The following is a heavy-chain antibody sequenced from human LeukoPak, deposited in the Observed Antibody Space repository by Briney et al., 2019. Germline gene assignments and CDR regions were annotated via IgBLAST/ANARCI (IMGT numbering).Heavy chain of an antibody. V-gene: IGHV1-69*05. CDR2: IIPIFGTA. D-gene: IGHD5/OR15-5a*01. Sequence: GASVTVSRKASGGTFSSYAISWVRQAPGQGLEWMGGIIPIFGTANYAQKFQGRVTITTDESTSTAYMELSSLRSEDTAVYYCARGLRGDYFDYWGQGTLVTVSS. CDR1: GGTFSSYA. J-gene: IGHJ4*02. CDR3: ARGLRGDYFDY.